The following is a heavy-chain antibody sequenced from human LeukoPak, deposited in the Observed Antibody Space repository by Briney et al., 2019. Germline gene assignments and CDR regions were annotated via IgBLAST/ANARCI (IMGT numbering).Heavy chain of an antibody. D-gene: IGHD2-21*01. V-gene: IGHV3-23*01. CDR1: GFTVSSNY. CDR2: ISGSGGTK. J-gene: IGHJ3*02. CDR3: AKDRGGDFYDAFDI. Sequence: PGGSLRLSCAASGFTVSSNYMSWVRQAPGKGLEWVSGISGSGGTKYYADSVKGRFTISRDNSKNILYLQMNSLRAEDTAVYYCAKDRGGDFYDAFDIWGQGTLVTVSS.